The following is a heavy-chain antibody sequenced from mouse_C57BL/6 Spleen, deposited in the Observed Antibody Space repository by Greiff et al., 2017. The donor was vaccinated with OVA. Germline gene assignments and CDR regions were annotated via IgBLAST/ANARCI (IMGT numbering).Heavy chain of an antibody. V-gene: IGHV6-3*01. D-gene: IGHD1-1*01. CDR2: IRLKSDNYAT. Sequence: EVKLMESGGGLVQPGGSMKLSCVASGFTFSNYWMNWVRQSPEKGLEWVAQIRLKSDNYATHYAESVKGRFTISRDDSKSSVYLQMNNLRAEDTGIYYCTDITTVAHYAMDYWGQGTSVTVSS. CDR1: GFTFSNYW. J-gene: IGHJ4*01. CDR3: TDITTVAHYAMDY.